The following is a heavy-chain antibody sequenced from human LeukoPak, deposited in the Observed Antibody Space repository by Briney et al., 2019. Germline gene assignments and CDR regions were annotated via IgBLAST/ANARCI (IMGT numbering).Heavy chain of an antibody. Sequence: PGGSLRISCAASGFSFSSYEMSWVRQAPGKGLEWVSYISSSGSSKYYADSVKGRFTISRDNGKNSLYLQMNSLRGEDTAVYYCARGYYDSSGESFDHWGQGTLVTVSS. CDR1: GFSFSSYE. CDR3: ARGYYDSSGESFDH. CDR2: ISSSGSSK. D-gene: IGHD3-22*01. J-gene: IGHJ4*02. V-gene: IGHV3-48*03.